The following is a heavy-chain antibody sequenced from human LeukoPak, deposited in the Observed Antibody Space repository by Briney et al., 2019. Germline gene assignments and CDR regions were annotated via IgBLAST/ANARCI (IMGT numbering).Heavy chain of an antibody. Sequence: GRSLRLSCAASGFTFSNYGMHWVRQAPGKGLEWVAVIAYDGSNEHYAEFVKGRFTISRDNSKNTLYLQMYSLRAEDTAVYFCAKDQGIAVAGTDDAFDIWGQGTRVTVSS. CDR2: IAYDGSNE. D-gene: IGHD6-19*01. CDR1: GFTFSNYG. J-gene: IGHJ3*02. CDR3: AKDQGIAVAGTDDAFDI. V-gene: IGHV3-30*18.